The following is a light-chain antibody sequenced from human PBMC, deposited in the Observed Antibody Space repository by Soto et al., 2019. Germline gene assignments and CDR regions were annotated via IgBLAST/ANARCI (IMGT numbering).Light chain of an antibody. CDR1: QSVSSY. CDR3: QQRSNWPRT. Sequence: EIVLTQSPAILSLSPWERATLSCRASQSVSSYLAWYQQKPGQAPRLLIYDASNRATGIPARFSGSGSGTDFTLTISSLEPEDFAVYYCQQRSNWPRTFGQGTKVDIK. J-gene: IGKJ1*01. V-gene: IGKV3-11*01. CDR2: DAS.